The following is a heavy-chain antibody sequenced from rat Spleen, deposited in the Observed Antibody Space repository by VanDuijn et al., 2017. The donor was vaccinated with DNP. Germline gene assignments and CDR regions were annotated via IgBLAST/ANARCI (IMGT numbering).Heavy chain of an antibody. CDR2: INSAGTT. J-gene: IGHJ4*01. D-gene: IGHD1-4*01. CDR3: ARWPGYNPPYAMDA. V-gene: IGHV3-3*01. CDR1: GYSITSNY. Sequence: EVQLQESGPGLVKPSQSLSLTCSVTGYSITSNYWAWIRKLPGNTLEWMGYINSAGTTKYNPSLKSRISITRDTSKNQLFLQVNSVTTEDTATYHCARWPGYNPPYAMDAWGQGTSVTVSS.